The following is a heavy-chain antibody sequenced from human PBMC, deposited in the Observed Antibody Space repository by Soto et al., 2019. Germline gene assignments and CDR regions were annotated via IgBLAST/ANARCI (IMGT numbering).Heavy chain of an antibody. V-gene: IGHV3-23*01. CDR2: ISGSGGST. J-gene: IGHJ5*01. Sequence: EVQLLESGGGLVQPGGSLRLSCAASGFTFNTYAMSWVRQAPGKGLEWVSAISGSGGSTHYADSVKGRFTISRDNSKNSLYLQMNSLRAEDTAVYYCATYAHHTFDSWGQGTLVTVSS. CDR1: GFTFNTYA. D-gene: IGHD3-16*01. CDR3: ATYAHHTFDS.